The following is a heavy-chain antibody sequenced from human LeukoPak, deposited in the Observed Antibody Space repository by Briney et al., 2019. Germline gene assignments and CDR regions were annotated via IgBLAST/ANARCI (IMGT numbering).Heavy chain of an antibody. V-gene: IGHV3-33*01. CDR2: IWYDGSNK. CDR3: ARESGAPVVTASYYYGMDV. CDR1: GFTFSSYG. D-gene: IGHD2-21*02. Sequence: GGSLRLSCAASGFTFSSYGMHWVRQAPGKGLEWVAVIWYDGSNKYYADSVKGRFTISRDNSKNTLYLQMYSLRAEDTAVYYCARESGAPVVTASYYYGMDVWGQGTTVTVSS. J-gene: IGHJ6*02.